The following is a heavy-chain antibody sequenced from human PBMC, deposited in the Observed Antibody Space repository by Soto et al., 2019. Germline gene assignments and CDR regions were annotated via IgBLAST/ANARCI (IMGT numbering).Heavy chain of an antibody. Sequence: EVQLLESGGGLVQPGGSLRLSCAASGFTFSTYGMSWVRQAPGKGLEWISGLSASGGSTYADSVKGRFTISRDNSKNTLYLQMNSLRVEDTAIYYCAKDSGYDSTDWGQGPLVTVSS. J-gene: IGHJ4*02. D-gene: IGHD3-22*01. CDR3: AKDSGYDSTD. V-gene: IGHV3-23*01. CDR2: LSASGGST. CDR1: GFTFSTYG.